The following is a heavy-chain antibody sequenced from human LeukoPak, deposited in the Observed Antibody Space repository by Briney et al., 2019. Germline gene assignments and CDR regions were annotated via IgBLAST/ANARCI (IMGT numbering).Heavy chain of an antibody. CDR3: AKESENHYYDSSGYSDFDY. CDR1: GFTFSSYS. J-gene: IGHJ4*02. CDR2: ISSSSSYI. Sequence: PGGSLRLSCAASGFTFSSYSMNWVRQAPGKGLEWVSSISSSSSYIYYADSVKGRLTISRDNSKNTLYLQMNSLRAEDTAVYYCAKESENHYYDSSGYSDFDYWGQGTLVTVSS. D-gene: IGHD3-22*01. V-gene: IGHV3-21*04.